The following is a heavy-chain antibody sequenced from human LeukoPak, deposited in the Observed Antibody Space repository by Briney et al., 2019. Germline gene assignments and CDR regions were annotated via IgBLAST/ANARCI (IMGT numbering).Heavy chain of an antibody. CDR1: GFTFSDHY. J-gene: IGHJ6*03. CDR2: ISSSGNNI. Sequence: GGSLRLSCAASGFTFSDHYMSWIRQAPGKGLEWVSYISSSGNNIYYADSVRGRFTISRDNAQNSLHLQMNSLRAEDMAVYYCARREGYCSGSSCSMDVWGKGTTVTVSS. CDR3: ARREGYCSGSSCSMDV. V-gene: IGHV3-11*01. D-gene: IGHD2-15*01.